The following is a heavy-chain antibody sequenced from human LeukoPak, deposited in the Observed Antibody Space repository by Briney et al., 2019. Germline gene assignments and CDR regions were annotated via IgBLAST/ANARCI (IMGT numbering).Heavy chain of an antibody. Sequence: GGSLRLSCAVSGFTFSDYWMSWVRQAPGKGLEWVANIEEDGSGKYYVDSVKGRFTISRDNAKNSLYLQMNSLRAEDTAVYYCARDLRKQLVQGEDYWGQGTLVTVSS. CDR2: IEEDGSGK. V-gene: IGHV3-7*01. CDR1: GFTFSDYW. CDR3: ARDLRKQLVQGEDY. D-gene: IGHD6-13*01. J-gene: IGHJ4*02.